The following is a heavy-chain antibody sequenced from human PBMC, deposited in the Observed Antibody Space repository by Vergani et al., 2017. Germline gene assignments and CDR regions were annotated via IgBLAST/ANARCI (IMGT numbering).Heavy chain of an antibody. J-gene: IGHJ1*01. Sequence: QVQLQESGPGLVKPSQTLSLTCTVSGGSISSGCYYWSWLRQQPGKGLEWIGYIYNSGSTYYNPSLKSRVTISVDTSKNQFSLRLSAVTAADTAVYYCARSSSKSAEYFQHWGQGTLVTVSS. D-gene: IGHD6-13*01. CDR3: ARSSSKSAEYFQH. CDR1: GGSISSGCYY. V-gene: IGHV4-31*03. CDR2: IYNSGST.